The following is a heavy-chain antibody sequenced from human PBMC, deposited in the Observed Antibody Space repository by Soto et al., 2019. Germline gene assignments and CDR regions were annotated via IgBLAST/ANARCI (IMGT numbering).Heavy chain of an antibody. Sequence: PGGSLRLSCAASAFTFIKYAMTWVRQAPGKGLEWVASISGAGGTINYADSVKGRFTISRDNSKSTLYLQMNSLRGEDTAVYYCVQNRPTPASPDPRAMGVGGYWGQGTLVTVSS. CDR1: AFTFIKYA. J-gene: IGHJ4*02. D-gene: IGHD5-18*01. V-gene: IGHV3-23*01. CDR2: ISGAGGTI. CDR3: VQNRPTPASPDPRAMGVGGY.